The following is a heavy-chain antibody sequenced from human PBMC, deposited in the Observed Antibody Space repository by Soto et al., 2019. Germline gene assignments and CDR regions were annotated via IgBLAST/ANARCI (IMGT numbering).Heavy chain of an antibody. V-gene: IGHV5-51*01. D-gene: IGHD6-19*01. CDR2: IYPDDSDT. CDR1: GFNFPTFW. Sequence: PGESLKISCKHSGFNFPTFWIAWVRQMPGKGLEWMGTIYPDDSDTRYSPSFQGQATISADKSIQTAYLQWGSLKASDSALYYCARDHGYSSGSFRWEYYYYYGMDVWGQGTTVTVSS. J-gene: IGHJ6*02. CDR3: ARDHGYSSGSFRWEYYYYYGMDV.